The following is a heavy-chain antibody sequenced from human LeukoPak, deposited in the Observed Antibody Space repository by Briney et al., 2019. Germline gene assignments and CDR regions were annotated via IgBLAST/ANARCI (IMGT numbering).Heavy chain of an antibody. J-gene: IGHJ6*04. CDR1: GYRFPSYW. CDR2: IYPGDSDT. V-gene: IGHV5-51*01. Sequence: GESLEISFKASGYRFPSYWIDWVRPMPGKGLEWMGLIYPGDSDTRYSPSFQGQVTISADKSISTADLQWSSLKASDTAMYFCARSAQLLWVGDARRPFYYGMDVWGEGTTVTVSS. D-gene: IGHD3-10*01. CDR3: ARSAQLLWVGDARRPFYYGMDV.